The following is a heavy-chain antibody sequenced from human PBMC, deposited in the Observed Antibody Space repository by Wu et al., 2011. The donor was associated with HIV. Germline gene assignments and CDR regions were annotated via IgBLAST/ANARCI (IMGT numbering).Heavy chain of an antibody. CDR1: GGTFSTYA. Sequence: QVQLVQSGAEMKKPGSSVKVSCKASGGTFSTYAISWVRQAPGEGLEWMGRIIPIIGPANYAQKFQGRVTITADESTNTAYMELSSLRSDDTAVYYCARSRYPYYYYAVDVWGQGTVVTVSS. CDR3: ARSRYPYYYYAVDV. J-gene: IGHJ6*02. CDR2: IIPIIGPA. D-gene: IGHD2-2*02. V-gene: IGHV1-69*11.